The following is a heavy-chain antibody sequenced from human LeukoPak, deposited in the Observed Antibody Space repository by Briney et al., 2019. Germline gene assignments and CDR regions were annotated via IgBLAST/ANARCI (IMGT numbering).Heavy chain of an antibody. CDR2: IYYSGNT. D-gene: IGHD3-22*01. CDR1: GGSIRSTTYY. V-gene: IGHV4-39*07. Sequence: SETLSLTCTVSGGSIRSTTYYWGWIRQPPGKGLEWIGSIYYSGNTYYSPSLMSRVTISVDTSKNQFSLKLSSVTAADTAVYYCARGIVVVGNAFDIWGQGTMVTVSS. CDR3: ARGIVVVGNAFDI. J-gene: IGHJ3*02.